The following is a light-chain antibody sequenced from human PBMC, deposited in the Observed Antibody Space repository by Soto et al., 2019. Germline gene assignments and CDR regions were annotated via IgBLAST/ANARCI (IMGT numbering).Light chain of an antibody. CDR3: QSYDSSLSAPVV. V-gene: IGLV1-40*01. J-gene: IGLJ2*01. CDR2: GNS. Sequence: QSVLTQPPSVSGAAWQRVTISCTGSSSNIGAGYDVHWYQQLPGTAPKLLIYGNSNRPSWVPDRFSGSKSGTSASLAITGLQAEDEADYYCQSYDSSLSAPVVFGGGTKVTV. CDR1: SSNIGAGYD.